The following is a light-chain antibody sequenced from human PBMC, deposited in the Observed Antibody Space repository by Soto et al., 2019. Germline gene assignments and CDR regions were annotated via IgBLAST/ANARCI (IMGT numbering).Light chain of an antibody. Sequence: DILMTQSPSSLSASVGDRVTISCRASQSISSCFYWYQQKPGKAPKLLIYAASSLQSGVPSRFSGSGSGTYFTLTISSLQPEDFATYYCQQSYSTPCTFGGGTKVEIK. CDR1: QSISSC. V-gene: IGKV1-39*01. J-gene: IGKJ4*01. CDR3: QQSYSTPCT. CDR2: AAS.